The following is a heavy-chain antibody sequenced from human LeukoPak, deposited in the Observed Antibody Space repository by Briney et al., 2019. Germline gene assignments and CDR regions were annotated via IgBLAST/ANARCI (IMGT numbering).Heavy chain of an antibody. V-gene: IGHV3-23*01. Sequence: GGSLRLSCAASGFTFSNYAMSWVRQAPGKGLEWVSGISGTSGTINYAAPVKGRFTISRDNSKNTLYLQMNSLRVDDMAVYYCAKDQKKAVPAATEGYWGQGTLVTVSS. CDR2: ISGTSGTI. CDR1: GFTFSNYA. J-gene: IGHJ4*02. D-gene: IGHD2-2*01. CDR3: AKDQKKAVPAATEGY.